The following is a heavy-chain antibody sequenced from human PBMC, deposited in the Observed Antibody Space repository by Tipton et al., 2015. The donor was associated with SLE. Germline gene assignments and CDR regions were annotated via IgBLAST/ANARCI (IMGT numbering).Heavy chain of an antibody. CDR2: IYSGGST. CDR3: ARGPPYDILTGGAN. J-gene: IGHJ4*02. D-gene: IGHD3-9*01. V-gene: IGHV3-53*05. Sequence: SLRLSCAASGFTVSSNYMSWVRQAPGKGLEWVSVIYSGGSTYYADSVKGRFTISRDNSKNTLYLQMNSLRAEDTAVYYCARGPPYDILTGGANWGQGTLVTVSS. CDR1: GFTVSSNY.